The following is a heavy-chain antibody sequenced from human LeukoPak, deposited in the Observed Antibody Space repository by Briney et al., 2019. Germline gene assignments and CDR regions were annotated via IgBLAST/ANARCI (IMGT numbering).Heavy chain of an antibody. Sequence: GGSLRLSCAASGFTFYNHAMTWVRQAPGRGLEWVSTLGGSGRSTYYADSMKGRFTISRDNPKSTLYLQMNSLRAEDTALYYCAKGRFPIVVVTTPDYWGQGTLVTVSS. CDR2: LGGSGRST. V-gene: IGHV3-23*01. CDR1: GFTFYNHA. J-gene: IGHJ4*02. CDR3: AKGRFPIVVVTTPDY. D-gene: IGHD3-22*01.